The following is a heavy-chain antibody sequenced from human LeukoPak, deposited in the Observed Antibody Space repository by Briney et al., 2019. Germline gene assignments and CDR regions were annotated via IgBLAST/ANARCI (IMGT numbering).Heavy chain of an antibody. D-gene: IGHD3-3*01. V-gene: IGHV4-59*11. CDR2: FYYSGST. CDR1: GGSISSHY. CDR3: ARRGYYDPLDY. J-gene: IGHJ4*02. Sequence: PSETLSLTCTVSGGSISSHYWSWIRQPPGKGLEWIGYFYYSGSTNYNPSLKSRVTISVDTSKNQISLKVISVTAADTAVYYCARRGYYDPLDYWGQGTLVTVSS.